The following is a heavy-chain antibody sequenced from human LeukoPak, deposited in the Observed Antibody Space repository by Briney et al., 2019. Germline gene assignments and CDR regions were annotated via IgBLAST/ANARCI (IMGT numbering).Heavy chain of an antibody. CDR3: ARVRIVGATGGRLDYYFDY. CDR1: DGSINSYY. J-gene: IGHJ4*02. D-gene: IGHD1-26*01. V-gene: IGHV4-59*01. Sequence: PSETLSLTCSVSDGSINSYYWNWIRRPPGKGLEWIGYIYYNGNTNYNPSLKSRVTISVDTSKNQFSLRLSSVTAADTAVYYCARVRIVGATGGRLDYYFDYWGQGTLVTVSS. CDR2: IYYNGNT.